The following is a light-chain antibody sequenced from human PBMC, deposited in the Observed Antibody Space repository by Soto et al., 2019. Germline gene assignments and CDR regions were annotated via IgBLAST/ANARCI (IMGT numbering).Light chain of an antibody. CDR3: QQYYDWPLS. J-gene: IGKJ4*01. CDR1: QSVNGD. Sequence: ERVMTQSPATLAVSPGERATLSCRARQSVNGDLAWYQQRPGQAPRLLIFAAITRASDVPARFSGSGSGTDFTLTISSLQPDDVAVYYCQQYYDWPLSFGGGTKVELK. CDR2: AAI. V-gene: IGKV3-15*01.